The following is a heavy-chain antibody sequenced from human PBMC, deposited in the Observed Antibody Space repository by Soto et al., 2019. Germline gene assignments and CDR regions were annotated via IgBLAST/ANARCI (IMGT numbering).Heavy chain of an antibody. CDR2: IGNDGRNK. V-gene: IGHV3-30*04. Sequence: QVQVVESGGGVVQPGRSLRISCAASGFSFSSYAMHWVRQAPGKGLEWVGVIGNDGRNKYLADSVKGRFIISRDNSKNTVYLQVNSRRREDTAVYYCARDPAAAAATGYFQHWGQGTLVTVSS. J-gene: IGHJ1*01. D-gene: IGHD6-13*01. CDR3: ARDPAAAAATGYFQH. CDR1: GFSFSSYA.